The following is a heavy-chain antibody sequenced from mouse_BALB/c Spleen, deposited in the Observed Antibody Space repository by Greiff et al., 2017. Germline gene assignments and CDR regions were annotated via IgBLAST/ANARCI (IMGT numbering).Heavy chain of an antibody. J-gene: IGHJ4*01. D-gene: IGHD2-3*01. Sequence: QVQLQQSGAELMKPGASVKISCKATGYTFSSYWIEWVKQRPGHGLEWIGEILPGSGSTNYNEKFKGKATFTADTSSNTAYMQLSSLTSEDSAVYYSARGDDGYYPYAMDYWGQGTSVTVSS. CDR3: ARGDDGYYPYAMDY. V-gene: IGHV1-9*01. CDR2: ILPGSGST. CDR1: GYTFSSYW.